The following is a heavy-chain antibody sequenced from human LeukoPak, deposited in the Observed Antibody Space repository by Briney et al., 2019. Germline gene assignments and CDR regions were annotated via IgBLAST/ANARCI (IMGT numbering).Heavy chain of an antibody. V-gene: IGHV3-9*01. Sequence: GGSLRLSCAASGFTFDDYAMHWVRQAPGKGLEWVSGISWNSGSIGYADSVKGRFTISRDNAKNSPYLQMNSLRAEDTALYYCAKGSLEWLLYEGSFDYWGQGTLVTVSS. CDR1: GFTFDDYA. J-gene: IGHJ4*02. CDR2: ISWNSGSI. CDR3: AKGSLEWLLYEGSFDY. D-gene: IGHD3-3*01.